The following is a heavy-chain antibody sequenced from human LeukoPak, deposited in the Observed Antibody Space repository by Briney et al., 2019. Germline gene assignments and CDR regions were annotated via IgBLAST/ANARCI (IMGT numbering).Heavy chain of an antibody. J-gene: IGHJ4*02. CDR2: INHSGST. V-gene: IGHV4-34*01. Sequence: PLETLSLTCAVYGGSFSGYYWSWIRQPPGKGLEWIGEINHSGSTNYNPSLKSRVTISVDTSKNQFSLKLSSVTAADTAVYYCARDSSSSGFDYWGQGTLVTVSS. D-gene: IGHD6-6*01. CDR1: GGSFSGYY. CDR3: ARDSSSSGFDY.